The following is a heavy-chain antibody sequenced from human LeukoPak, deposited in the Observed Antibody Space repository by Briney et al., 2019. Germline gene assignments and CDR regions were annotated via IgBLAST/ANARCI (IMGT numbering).Heavy chain of an antibody. CDR3: ASDHADCSGGSCDYYYYGMDV. D-gene: IGHD2-15*01. CDR2: IIPIFGTA. Sequence: GASVKVSCKASRYTFSSYDINWVRQATGQGLEWMGGIIPIFGTANYAQKFQGRVTITADESTSTAYMELSSLRSEDTAVYYCASDHADCSGGSCDYYYYGMDVWGQGTTVTVSS. V-gene: IGHV1-69*13. CDR1: RYTFSSYD. J-gene: IGHJ6*02.